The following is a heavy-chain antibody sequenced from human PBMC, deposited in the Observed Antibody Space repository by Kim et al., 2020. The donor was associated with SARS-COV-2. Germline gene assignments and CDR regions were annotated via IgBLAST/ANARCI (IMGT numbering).Heavy chain of an antibody. Sequence: ASVKVSCKASGYTFTGYYMHWVRQAPGQGLEWLGRINPYSGGTDYAQKFQGRVTMTRDSSISTAYMDLRRLRSDDTAVYYCVRDFYSGTSRHGMDVWGQG. CDR3: VRDFYSGTSRHGMDV. CDR1: GYTFTGYY. V-gene: IGHV1-2*06. J-gene: IGHJ6*02. D-gene: IGHD1-26*01. CDR2: INPYSGGT.